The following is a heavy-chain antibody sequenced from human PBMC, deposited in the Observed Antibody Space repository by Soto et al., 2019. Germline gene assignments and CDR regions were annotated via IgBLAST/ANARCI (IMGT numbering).Heavy chain of an antibody. CDR1: GYTFTSYG. CDR2: ISAYNGNT. CDR3: ARVIVREYYFDY. D-gene: IGHD3-22*01. V-gene: IGHV1-18*01. Sequence: ASVKVSCKASGYTFTSYGISWVRQAPGQGLEWMGWISAYNGNTNYAQKLQGRVTMTTDTSTSTAYMELRSLRSDDTAAYYCARVIVREYYFDYWGQGTLVTVSS. J-gene: IGHJ4*02.